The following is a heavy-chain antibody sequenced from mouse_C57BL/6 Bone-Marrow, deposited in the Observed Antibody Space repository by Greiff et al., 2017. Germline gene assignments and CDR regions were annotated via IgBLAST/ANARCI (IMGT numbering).Heavy chain of an antibody. V-gene: IGHV5-6*02. CDR2: ISSGGSYT. J-gene: IGHJ3*01. Sequence: EVMLVESGGDLVKPGGSLKLSCAASGFTFSSYGMSWVRQTPDKRLEWVATISSGGSYTYYPDSVKGRFTISRDNAKNTLYLQMSSLKSEDTAMYYCARRGRNSAWFAYWGQGTLVTVSA. CDR3: ARRGRNSAWFAY. CDR1: GFTFSSYG.